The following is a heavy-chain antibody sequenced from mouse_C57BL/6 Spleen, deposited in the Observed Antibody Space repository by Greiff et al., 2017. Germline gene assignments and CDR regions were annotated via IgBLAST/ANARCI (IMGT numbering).Heavy chain of an antibody. Sequence: VQLQQSGPELVKPGASVKMSCKASGYTFTDYNMHWVKQSHGKSLEWIGYINPNNGGTSYNQKFKGKATLTVNKSSSTAYMELRSLTSEDSAVYYCARGYYYGSSSAWFAYWGQGTLVTVSA. CDR3: ARGYYYGSSSAWFAY. V-gene: IGHV1-22*01. J-gene: IGHJ3*01. D-gene: IGHD1-1*01. CDR1: GYTFTDYN. CDR2: INPNNGGT.